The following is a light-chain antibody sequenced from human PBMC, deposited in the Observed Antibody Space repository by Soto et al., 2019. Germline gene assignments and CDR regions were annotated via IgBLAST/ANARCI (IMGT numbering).Light chain of an antibody. CDR1: QTNTRW. CDR2: AAS. J-gene: IGKJ1*01. CDR3: LQHYYYPQT. V-gene: IGKV1-6*01. Sequence: SRMGQSPSTLSASVGDRVTITCRASQTNTRWMAWYQQKPGKAHKLMIYAASSLQSGVPSRFSGSESGTDLNLTISSLQPEDFATYYCLQHYYYPQTFGQGTKVDI.